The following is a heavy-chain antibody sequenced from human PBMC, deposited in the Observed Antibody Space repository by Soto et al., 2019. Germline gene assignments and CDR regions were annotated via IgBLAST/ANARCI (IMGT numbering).Heavy chain of an antibody. CDR1: GFTVTKFA. J-gene: IGHJ4*02. CDR2: LSGTVDST. CDR3: AKDNGNYGSGTFAH. Sequence: EVHLLESGGGLVPPGGSLRLSCTASGFTVTKFAMSWVRQAPGKGLEWVSLLSGTVDSTHYADSVKGRFTISRDDSKATLYLQMTGLRAEDTAVYYCAKDNGNYGSGTFAHWGPGTLVTVSS. V-gene: IGHV3-23*01. D-gene: IGHD3-16*01.